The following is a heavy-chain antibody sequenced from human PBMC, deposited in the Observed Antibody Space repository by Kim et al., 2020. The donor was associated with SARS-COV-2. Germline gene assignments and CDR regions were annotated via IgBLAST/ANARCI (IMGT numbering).Heavy chain of an antibody. Sequence: GGSLRLSCAASGFTFSSYGMHWVRQAPGKGLEWVAVISYDGSNKYYADSVKGRFTISRDNSKNTLYLQMNSLRAEDTAVYYCAKVGYDFGAFDIWGQGTMVTVSS. D-gene: IGHD3-3*01. J-gene: IGHJ3*02. V-gene: IGHV3-30*18. CDR3: AKVGYDFGAFDI. CDR1: GFTFSSYG. CDR2: ISYDGSNK.